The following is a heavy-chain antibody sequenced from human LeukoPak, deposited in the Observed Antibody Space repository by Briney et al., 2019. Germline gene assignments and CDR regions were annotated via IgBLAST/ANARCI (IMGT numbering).Heavy chain of an antibody. CDR2: SRGKANSYTT. CDR1: GFTVSSNY. V-gene: IGHV3-72*01. Sequence: GGSLRLSCAASGFTVSSNYMSWVRQAPGKGLEWVGRSRGKANSYTTEYAASVKGRFTVSRDDSKISLYLQMNSLEAEDTAVYYCVRIAGGNYYFDYWGQGTLVTVSS. CDR3: VRIAGGNYYFDY. D-gene: IGHD3-16*01. J-gene: IGHJ4*02.